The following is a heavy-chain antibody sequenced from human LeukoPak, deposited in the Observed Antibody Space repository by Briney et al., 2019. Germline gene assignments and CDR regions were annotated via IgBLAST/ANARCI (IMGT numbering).Heavy chain of an antibody. J-gene: IGHJ3*02. Sequence: GRSLRLSCAASGFTFDDYAMHWVRQAPGKGLEWVSGISWNSGSIGYADSVKGRFTISRDNAKNSLYLQMNSLRAEDTAVYYCARSGYCSGGSCYSAESKHAFDIWGQGTMVTVSS. CDR3: ARSGYCSGGSCYSAESKHAFDI. CDR2: ISWNSGSI. V-gene: IGHV3-9*01. D-gene: IGHD2-15*01. CDR1: GFTFDDYA.